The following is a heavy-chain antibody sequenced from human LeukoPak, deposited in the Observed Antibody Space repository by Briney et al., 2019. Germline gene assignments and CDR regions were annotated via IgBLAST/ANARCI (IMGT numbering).Heavy chain of an antibody. CDR3: ARDSSGGSFDL. D-gene: IGHD6-19*01. CDR2: ITSSSSYT. V-gene: IGHV3-11*06. Sequence: LSLTCTVSGGSISSSTYYWSWIRQAPGKGLEWVSHITSSSSYTNYADSVKGRFTISRDNGKNSLYLQMNSLRAEDTAVYYCARDSSGGSFDLWGRGTLATVSS. CDR1: GGSISSSTYY. J-gene: IGHJ2*01.